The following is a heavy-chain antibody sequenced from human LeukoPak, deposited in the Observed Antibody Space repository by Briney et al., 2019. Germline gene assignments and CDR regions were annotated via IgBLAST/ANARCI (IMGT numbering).Heavy chain of an antibody. D-gene: IGHD4-17*01. V-gene: IGHV4-30-2*01. Sequence: SETLSLTCAVSGDSISSGGYSWSWIRQPPGKGLEWIGYIYHSGATYYNPSLKSRVTISVDRSKNQFSLKLSSVTAADTAVYYCARVTTVTTFDYWGQGTLVTVSS. J-gene: IGHJ4*02. CDR1: GDSISSGGYS. CDR2: IYHSGAT. CDR3: ARVTTVTTFDY.